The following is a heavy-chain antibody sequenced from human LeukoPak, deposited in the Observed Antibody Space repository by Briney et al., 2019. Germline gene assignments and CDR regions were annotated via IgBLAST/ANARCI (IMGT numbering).Heavy chain of an antibody. CDR1: GFTFSSYA. V-gene: IGHV3-30-3*01. CDR3: ARDGGYGDYAPLDY. Sequence: GGSLRLSCAASGFTFSSYAMHWVRQAPGKGLEWVAVISYDGSNKYYADSVKGRFTISRDNSKNTLYLQMNSLRAEDTAVYYSARDGGYGDYAPLDYWGQGTLVTVSS. J-gene: IGHJ4*02. CDR2: ISYDGSNK. D-gene: IGHD4-17*01.